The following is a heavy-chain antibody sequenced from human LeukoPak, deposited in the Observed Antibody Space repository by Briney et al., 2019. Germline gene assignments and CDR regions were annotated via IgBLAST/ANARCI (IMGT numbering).Heavy chain of an antibody. CDR1: GFIVSNNY. D-gene: IGHD6-13*01. Sequence: GGSLRHSCAASGFIVSNNYMSWVRQAPGKGLEWVSVIYSGGSIYYADSVKGRFTISRDNSKNTLYLQMNSLRAEDTAVYYCARGNEQQLSILGYYYYYMDVWGKGTTVTVSS. CDR2: IYSGGSI. CDR3: ARGNEQQLSILGYYYYYMDV. J-gene: IGHJ6*03. V-gene: IGHV3-53*05.